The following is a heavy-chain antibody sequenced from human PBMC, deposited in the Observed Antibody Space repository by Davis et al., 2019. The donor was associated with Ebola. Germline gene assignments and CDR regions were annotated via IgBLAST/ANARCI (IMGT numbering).Heavy chain of an antibody. D-gene: IGHD3-10*01. J-gene: IGHJ6*02. CDR1: GFTFSSYW. V-gene: IGHV3-7*01. CDR3: ARGEAYGSGIRYYYYGMDV. CDR2: IKQDGSEK. Sequence: GGSLRLSCAASGFTFSSYWMSWVRQAPGKGLEWVANIKQDGSEKYYVDSVKGRFTISRDNAKNSLYLQMNSLRAEDTAVYYCARGEAYGSGIRYYYYGMDVWGQGTTVTVSS.